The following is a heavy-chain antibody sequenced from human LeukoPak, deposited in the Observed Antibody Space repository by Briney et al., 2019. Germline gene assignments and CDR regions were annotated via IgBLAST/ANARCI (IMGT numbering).Heavy chain of an antibody. V-gene: IGHV4-4*07. D-gene: IGHD6-19*01. CDR1: GGSISSYY. Sequence: SETLSLTCTVSGGSISSYYWSWIRQPAGKGLEWIGRIYTSGSTNYNPSLKSRVTMSVDTSKNQFSLKPSSVTAADTAVYYCARVARLYSSGWYDGWFDPWGQGTLVTVSS. CDR2: IYTSGST. J-gene: IGHJ5*02. CDR3: ARVARLYSSGWYDGWFDP.